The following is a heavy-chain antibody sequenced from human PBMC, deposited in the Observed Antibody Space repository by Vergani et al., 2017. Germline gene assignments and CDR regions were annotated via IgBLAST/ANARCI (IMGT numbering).Heavy chain of an antibody. CDR1: GFTFTAHG. CDR3: ADLYGDDGFSPF. Sequence: EVQLLESGGGSAQPGESLRLFCVASGFTFTAHGLNWVRQAPGKGLEWVSGISGQNFRTHYADSVKGRFTISRDDSKNTVYLQIHILRAEDTAFYCCADLYGDDGFSPFWGQGTLVTVSS. D-gene: IGHD2-21*01. J-gene: IGHJ4*02. CDR2: ISGQNFRT. V-gene: IGHV3-23*01.